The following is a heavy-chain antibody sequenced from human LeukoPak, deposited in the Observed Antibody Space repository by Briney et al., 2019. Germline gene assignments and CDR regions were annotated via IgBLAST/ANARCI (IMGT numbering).Heavy chain of an antibody. V-gene: IGHV3-11*01. J-gene: IGHJ6*03. CDR2: ISNSGSTI. Sequence: TGGSLRLSCAASGFTFSDYYMSWIRQAPGKGLEWVSYISNSGSTIYYADSVKGRFTISRDNAKNSLYLQMNSLRAEDTAVYYCARAGRTTMIVVDPSYYYYYMDVWGTGTTVTVSS. D-gene: IGHD3-22*01. CDR1: GFTFSDYY. CDR3: ARAGRTTMIVVDPSYYYYYMDV.